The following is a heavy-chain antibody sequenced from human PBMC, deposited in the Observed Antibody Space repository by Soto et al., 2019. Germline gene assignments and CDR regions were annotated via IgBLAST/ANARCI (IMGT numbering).Heavy chain of an antibody. CDR3: ARDIPKGACYLDY. CDR2: IYSGGST. Sequence: GGSLRLSCAASGFTVSSNYMSWVRQAPGKGLEWVSVIYSGGSTYYADSVKGRFTISRDNSKNTLYLQMNSLRAEDTAVYYCARDIPKGACYLDYWGQGTLVTVSS. D-gene: IGHD1-26*01. J-gene: IGHJ4*02. V-gene: IGHV3-66*01. CDR1: GFTVSSNY.